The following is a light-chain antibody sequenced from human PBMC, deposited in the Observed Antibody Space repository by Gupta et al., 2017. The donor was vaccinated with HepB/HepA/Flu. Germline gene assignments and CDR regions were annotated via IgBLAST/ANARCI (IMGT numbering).Light chain of an antibody. Sequence: QSALTQPTSGSGSPGRSAPISCPGTSSDVGNDKRVSWYQQPPGTAPKLMIYEVSNRPSGVPDRFSGSKSGNTASLTISGLQAEDEADYYCSSYTSSGTVLFGGGTKLTVL. CDR2: EVS. CDR3: SSYTSSGTVL. CDR1: SSDVGNDKR. J-gene: IGLJ2*01. V-gene: IGLV2-18*02.